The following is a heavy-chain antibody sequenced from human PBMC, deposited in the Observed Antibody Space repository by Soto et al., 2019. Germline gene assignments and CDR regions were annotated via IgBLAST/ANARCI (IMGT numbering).Heavy chain of an antibody. CDR2: ISYDGSNK. J-gene: IGHJ3*02. D-gene: IGHD3-22*01. Sequence: QVQLVESGGGVVQPGRSLRLSCAASGFTFSSYGMHWVRQAPGKGLEWVAVISYDGSNKYYADSVKGRFTISRDNYNNTLYLQMNSERAENTAVYYCEKDYYNSNDFDIWWKATMVTVS. CDR3: EKDYYNSNDFDI. CDR1: GFTFSSYG. V-gene: IGHV3-30*18.